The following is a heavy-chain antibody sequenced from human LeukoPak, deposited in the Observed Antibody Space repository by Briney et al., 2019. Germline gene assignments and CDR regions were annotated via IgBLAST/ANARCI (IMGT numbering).Heavy chain of an antibody. CDR1: GGSITGDY. CDR2: MYYTGSA. Sequence: SETLSLTCTVSGGSITGDYWNWLRQPPGKELEWIAYMYYTGSANYNPSLQSRVTTSVDTSKNQFSLRLSAVTAADTAVYYCARGGGYSSDYAFDIWGQGTMVTVSS. CDR3: ARGGGYSSDYAFDI. V-gene: IGHV4-59*08. J-gene: IGHJ3*02. D-gene: IGHD6-25*01.